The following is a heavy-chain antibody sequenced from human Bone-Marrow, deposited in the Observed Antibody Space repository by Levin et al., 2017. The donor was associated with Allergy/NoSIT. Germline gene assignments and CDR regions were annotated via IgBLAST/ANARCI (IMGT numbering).Heavy chain of an antibody. D-gene: IGHD3-16*01. CDR3: ARDPYEYVWGTSADFDS. CDR1: GFKFDDYG. J-gene: IGHJ4*02. Sequence: ASVKVSCAASGFKFDDYGLTWVRQVPGKGLEWVCGVNYNCDATGCAHSVKGRFTISRDNANNYLYLQMNSLRAEDTALYYCARDPYEYVWGTSADFDSWGQGTLVTVSS. CDR2: VNYNCDAT. V-gene: IGHV3-20*04.